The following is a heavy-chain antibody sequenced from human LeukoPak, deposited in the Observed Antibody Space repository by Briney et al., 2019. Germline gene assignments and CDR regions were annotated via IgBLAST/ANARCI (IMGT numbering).Heavy chain of an antibody. Sequence: PSETLSLTCTVSGGSTSSYYWSWIRQPAGKGLEWIGRIYTSGSTNYNPSLKSRVTISVDKSKNQFSLKLSSVTAADTAVYYCARGGSSGYLLDYWGQGTLVTVSS. V-gene: IGHV4-4*07. D-gene: IGHD3-22*01. CDR3: ARGGSSGYLLDY. J-gene: IGHJ4*02. CDR1: GGSTSSYY. CDR2: IYTSGST.